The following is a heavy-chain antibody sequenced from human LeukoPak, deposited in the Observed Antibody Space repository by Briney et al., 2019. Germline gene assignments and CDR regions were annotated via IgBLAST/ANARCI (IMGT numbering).Heavy chain of an antibody. CDR1: GGSISSYY. J-gene: IGHJ2*01. Sequence: PSETLSLTCTVSGGSISSYYWSWIRQSPGKGLEWIGYIYYSGSTNYNPSPKSRVTISVDTSKNQFSLKLSSVTAADTAVYYCARSGKWGYFDLWGRGTLVTVSS. V-gene: IGHV4-59*08. D-gene: IGHD3-10*01. CDR3: ARSGKWGYFDL. CDR2: IYYSGST.